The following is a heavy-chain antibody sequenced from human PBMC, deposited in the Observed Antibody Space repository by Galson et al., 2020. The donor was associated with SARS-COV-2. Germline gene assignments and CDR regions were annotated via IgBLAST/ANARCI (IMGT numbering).Heavy chain of an antibody. J-gene: IGHJ4*02. D-gene: IGHD5-18*01. Sequence: ETSETLSLTCTVSGGSISSSSYYWGWIRQPPGKGLEWIGSIYYSGSTYYNPSLKSRVTISVDTSKNQFSLKLSSVTAADTAVYYCARRRVQLWFIDYWGQGTLVTVSS. CDR1: GGSISSSSYY. CDR2: IYYSGST. V-gene: IGHV4-39*01. CDR3: ARRRVQLWFIDY.